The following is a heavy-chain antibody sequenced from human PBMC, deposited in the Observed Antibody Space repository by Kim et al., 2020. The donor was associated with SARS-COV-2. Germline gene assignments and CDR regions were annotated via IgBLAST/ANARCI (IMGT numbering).Heavy chain of an antibody. CDR2: IKQDGSEK. J-gene: IGHJ4*02. D-gene: IGHD3-3*01. Sequence: GGSLRLSCAASGFTFSSYWLSWVRQAPGKGLEWVANIKQDGSEKYYVDSVKGRFTISRDNAKNSLYLQMNSLRAEDTAVYYCSRDLPITIFGAGGFDYWGQGTLVTVSS. V-gene: IGHV3-7*01. CDR1: GFTFSSYW. CDR3: SRDLPITIFGAGGFDY.